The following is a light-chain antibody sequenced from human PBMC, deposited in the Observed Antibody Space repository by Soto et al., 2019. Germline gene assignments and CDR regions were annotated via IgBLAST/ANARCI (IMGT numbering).Light chain of an antibody. J-gene: IGKJ3*01. V-gene: IGKV3-20*01. CDR3: QQYCSSLFT. CDR2: GAS. Sequence: EIVLTQSPATLSLSPGERATLSCRASQSISSTYLAWYQQKPGQAPRLLIYGASSRATGSPDRFSGSWSGTDFTLTISRLEPEDLAVYYCQQYCSSLFTFGPGTKVDVK. CDR1: QSISSTY.